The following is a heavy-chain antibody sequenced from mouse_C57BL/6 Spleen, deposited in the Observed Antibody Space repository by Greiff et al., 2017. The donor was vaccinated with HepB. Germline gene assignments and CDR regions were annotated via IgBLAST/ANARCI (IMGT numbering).Heavy chain of an antibody. CDR2: INPNNGGT. V-gene: IGHV1-18*01. Sequence: VHVKQSGPELVKPGASVKIPCKASGYTFTDYNMDWVKQSHGKSLEWIGDINPNNGGTIYNQKFKGKATLTVDKSSSTAYMELRSLTSEDTAVYYCARRHHFTTVVDWYFDVWGTGTTVTVSS. D-gene: IGHD1-1*01. CDR1: GYTFTDYN. J-gene: IGHJ1*03. CDR3: ARRHHFTTVVDWYFDV.